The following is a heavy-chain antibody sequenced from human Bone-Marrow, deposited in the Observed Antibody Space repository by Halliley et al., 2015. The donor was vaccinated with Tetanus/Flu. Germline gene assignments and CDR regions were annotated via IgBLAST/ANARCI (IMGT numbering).Heavy chain of an antibody. J-gene: IGHJ4*02. CDR3: ARGRKYYYDSSGYTKFFDY. CDR2: IYYSGST. CDR1: GGSISSHY. Sequence: TLSLTCTVSGGSISSHYWSRIRQPPGKGLEWIGYIYYSGSTDYNPSLKSRVTISVDTSRTQFSLKLSSVTAADTAAYYCARGRKYYYDSSGYTKFFDYWGQGTLVTVSS. D-gene: IGHD3-22*01. V-gene: IGHV4-59*11.